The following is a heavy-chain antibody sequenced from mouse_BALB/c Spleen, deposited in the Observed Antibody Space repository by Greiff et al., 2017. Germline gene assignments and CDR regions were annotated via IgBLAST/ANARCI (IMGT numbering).Heavy chain of an antibody. Sequence: VQLKQSGPGLVKPSQSLSLTCTVTGYSITSDYAWNWIRQFPGNKLEWMGYISYSGSTSYNPSLKSRISITRDTSKNQFFLQLNSVTTEDTATYYCASYYGYDGYAMDYWGQGTSVTVSS. CDR3: ASYYGYDGYAMDY. V-gene: IGHV3-2*02. CDR1: GYSITSDYA. D-gene: IGHD2-2*01. CDR2: ISYSGST. J-gene: IGHJ4*01.